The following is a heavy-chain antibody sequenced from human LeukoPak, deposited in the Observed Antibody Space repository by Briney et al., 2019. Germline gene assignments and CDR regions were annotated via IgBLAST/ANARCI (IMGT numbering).Heavy chain of an antibody. CDR1: GFTFSWYD. Sequence: PGGSLRLSCAASGFTFSWYDMSWVRQTLEKGLEWVSSIAADGASWYADSVRGRFTISRDRPQNTLYLQMNSLRADDTAIYYCAKGPNFGSWRAVDYWGQGSLVTVSS. J-gene: IGHJ4*02. V-gene: IGHV3-23*01. CDR2: IAADGAS. D-gene: IGHD3-10*01. CDR3: AKGPNFGSWRAVDY.